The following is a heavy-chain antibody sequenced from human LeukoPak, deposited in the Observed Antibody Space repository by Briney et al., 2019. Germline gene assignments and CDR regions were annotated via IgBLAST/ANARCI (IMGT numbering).Heavy chain of an antibody. CDR2: ISGSGGST. CDR1: GFTFSSFA. V-gene: IGHV3-23*01. D-gene: IGHD6-13*01. Sequence: PGGSLRLSCAASGFTFSSFAMSWVRQAPGKGLEWVSAISGSGGSTYYADSVKGRFTISRDNSKNTLYLQMNSLRAEDTAVYYCAKSFIATHVSEFDYWGQGTLVTVSS. J-gene: IGHJ4*02. CDR3: AKSFIATHVSEFDY.